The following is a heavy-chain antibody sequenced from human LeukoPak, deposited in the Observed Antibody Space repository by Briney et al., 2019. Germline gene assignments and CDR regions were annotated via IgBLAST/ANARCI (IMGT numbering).Heavy chain of an antibody. J-gene: IGHJ4*02. CDR1: GFTFSSYE. Sequence: PGGSLRLSCAASGFTFSSYEMNWVRQAPGKGLEWVSYISSSGSTIYYADSVKGRFTISRDNAKNSLYLHMNSLRAEDTAVYYCARERYCSSTSCYAALFDYWGQGTLVTVSS. D-gene: IGHD2-2*01. V-gene: IGHV3-48*03. CDR3: ARERYCSSTSCYAALFDY. CDR2: ISSSGSTI.